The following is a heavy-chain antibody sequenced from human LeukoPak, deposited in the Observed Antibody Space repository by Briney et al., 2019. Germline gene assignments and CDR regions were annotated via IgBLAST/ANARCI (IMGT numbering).Heavy chain of an antibody. V-gene: IGHV3-53*05. CDR3: AKGSTLQWLNWFDP. D-gene: IGHD6-19*01. CDR2: IYGGGIT. Sequence: GGSLILSCAASGFAVNNNYMSWVRQAPGKGLEWVSIIYGGGITYYVDSVKGRFTISRDDSKNSLYLQMNSLRAEDTALYYCAKGSTLQWLNWFDPWGQGTLVTVSS. J-gene: IGHJ5*02. CDR1: GFAVNNNY.